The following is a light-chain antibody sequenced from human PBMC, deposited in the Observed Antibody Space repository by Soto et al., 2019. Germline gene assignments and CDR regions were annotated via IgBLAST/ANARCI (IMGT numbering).Light chain of an antibody. Sequence: EIVLTQSPAPLSSSPGARAPLSCRASQTVSSKLAWYQHKPGQAPRLLIYDTSNRATGIPARFSGSGSGTDFTLTISSLEPEDVAVYYCHQRKSWPRTFGQGTKVDI. V-gene: IGKV3-11*01. J-gene: IGKJ1*01. CDR3: HQRKSWPRT. CDR2: DTS. CDR1: QTVSSK.